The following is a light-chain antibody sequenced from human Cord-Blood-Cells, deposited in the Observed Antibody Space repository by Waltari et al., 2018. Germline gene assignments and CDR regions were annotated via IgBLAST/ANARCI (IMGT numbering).Light chain of an antibody. CDR2: AAS. CDR3: QQLNSYPPT. V-gene: IGKV1-9*01. CDR1: QGISSY. Sequence: IPLTQSPSPLSPSVGDRVTITCRASQGISSYLAWYQQKPGKAPELLIYAASTLQSGVPSRFSGSGSGTDFTLTISSLQPEDCATYYCQQLNSYPPTFGPGTKVDIK. J-gene: IGKJ3*01.